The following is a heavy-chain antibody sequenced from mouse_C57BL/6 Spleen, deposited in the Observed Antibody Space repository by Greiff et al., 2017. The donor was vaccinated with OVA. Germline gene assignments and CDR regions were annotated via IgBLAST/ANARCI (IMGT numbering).Heavy chain of an antibody. CDR2: IYPGSGST. CDR1: GYTFTSYW. Sequence: QVQLQQPGAELVKPGASVKMSCKASGYTFTSYWITWVKQRPGQGLEWIGDIYPGSGSTNYNEKFKSKATLTVDTSSSTAYMQLSSLTSEDSAVYYCAMDDGYYEETWCADWGQGTLVTVSA. J-gene: IGHJ3*01. D-gene: IGHD2-3*01. V-gene: IGHV1-55*01. CDR3: AMDDGYYEETWCAD.